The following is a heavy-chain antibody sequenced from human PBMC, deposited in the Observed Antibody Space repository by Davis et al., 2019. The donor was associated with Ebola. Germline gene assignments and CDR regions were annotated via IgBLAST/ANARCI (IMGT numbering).Heavy chain of an antibody. CDR3: GREGRDYFDSSGRHAYYFYAIDV. D-gene: IGHD3-22*01. Sequence: GESLKISCAASGFSFSNCAMSWVRQVPGKGLEWVSGISGSGNGDGPYYADSVKGRFTISRDSAKNSLYLQMNNLRPEDTALYYCGREGRDYFDSSGRHAYYFYAIDVWGQGTTVTVSS. J-gene: IGHJ6*02. V-gene: IGHV3-23*01. CDR2: ISGSGNGDGP. CDR1: GFSFSNCA.